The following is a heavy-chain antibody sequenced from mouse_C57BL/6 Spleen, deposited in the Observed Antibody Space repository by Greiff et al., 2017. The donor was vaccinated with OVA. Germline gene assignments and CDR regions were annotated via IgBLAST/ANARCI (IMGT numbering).Heavy chain of an antibody. Sequence: VQRVESGPELVKPGASVKISCKASGYAFSSSWMNWVKQRPGKGLEWIGRIYPGDGDTNYNGKFKGKATLTADKSSSTAYMQLSSLTSEDSAVYFCARRDSNYWYFDVWGTGTTVTVSS. D-gene: IGHD2-5*01. CDR2: IYPGDGDT. V-gene: IGHV1-82*01. CDR3: ARRDSNYWYFDV. J-gene: IGHJ1*03. CDR1: GYAFSSSW.